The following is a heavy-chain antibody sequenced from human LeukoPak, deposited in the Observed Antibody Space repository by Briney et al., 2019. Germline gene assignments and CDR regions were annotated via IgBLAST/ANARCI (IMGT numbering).Heavy chain of an antibody. CDR2: ISYDGSNK. Sequence: PGGSLRLSCEASGFTFNNYATHWVRQAPGKGLEWVAVISYDGSNKYYADSVKGRFTISRDNSKNTLYLQMNSLRAEDTAVYYCARDYDSSGSSIDYWGQGTLVTVSS. CDR1: GFTFNNYA. CDR3: ARDYDSSGSSIDY. J-gene: IGHJ4*02. V-gene: IGHV3-30-3*01. D-gene: IGHD3-22*01.